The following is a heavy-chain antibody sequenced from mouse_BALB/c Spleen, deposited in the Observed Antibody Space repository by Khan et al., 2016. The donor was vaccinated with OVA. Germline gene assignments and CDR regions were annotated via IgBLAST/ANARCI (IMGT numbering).Heavy chain of an antibody. Sequence: EVELVESGGDLVKPGGSLKLSCAASGFTFSSYSMSWVRQTPDKRLEWVASISSGGDYPYYPHSVKGRFTISRDNAKNILYLQMCDLKSEDTAMYYCADHLTGSFAHWGQGTLVTVSA. V-gene: IGHV5-6*01. CDR2: ISSGGDYP. D-gene: IGHD4-1*01. CDR1: GFTFSSYS. J-gene: IGHJ3*01. CDR3: ADHLTGSFAH.